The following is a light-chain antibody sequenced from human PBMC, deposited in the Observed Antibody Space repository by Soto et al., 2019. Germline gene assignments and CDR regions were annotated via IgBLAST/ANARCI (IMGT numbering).Light chain of an antibody. CDR1: SSNIGSNT. Sequence: QSAVTQPPSASGTPGQTVTVSCSGSSSNIGSNTVNLYQQLPGTAPKLLIYNNNVRPSGVPDRFSGSKSGTSASLAISGLQSEDEADYFCAAWDDSLSGPIFGGGTKLTVL. V-gene: IGLV1-44*01. CDR3: AAWDDSLSGPI. J-gene: IGLJ2*01. CDR2: NNN.